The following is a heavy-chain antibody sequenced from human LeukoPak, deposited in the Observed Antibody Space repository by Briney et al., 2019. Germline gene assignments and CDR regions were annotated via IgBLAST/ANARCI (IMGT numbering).Heavy chain of an antibody. Sequence: ASVKVSCKASGYTFTSYGISWVRQAPGQGLEWMGWISAYNGNTNYAQKFQGRVTMTRDTSISTAYMELSRLRSDDTAVYYCARGQYYDILTGYPTPFDYWGQGTLVTVSS. D-gene: IGHD3-9*01. V-gene: IGHV1-18*01. J-gene: IGHJ4*02. CDR2: ISAYNGNT. CDR1: GYTFTSYG. CDR3: ARGQYYDILTGYPTPFDY.